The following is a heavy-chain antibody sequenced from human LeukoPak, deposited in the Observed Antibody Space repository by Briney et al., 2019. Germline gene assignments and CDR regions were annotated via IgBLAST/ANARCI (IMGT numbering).Heavy chain of an antibody. D-gene: IGHD6-19*01. V-gene: IGHV3-23*01. CDR3: ATKGITVAGDS. Sequence: GGSLILSCAASGFTFSTYAMTWVRQAPGKGLEWVSIISGSGGKTYYPDSVKGRFTISRDNSKNTLYLQMTSLRAEDTAVYYCATKGITVAGDSWGQGILVTVSS. CDR1: GFTFSTYA. J-gene: IGHJ4*02. CDR2: ISGSGGKT.